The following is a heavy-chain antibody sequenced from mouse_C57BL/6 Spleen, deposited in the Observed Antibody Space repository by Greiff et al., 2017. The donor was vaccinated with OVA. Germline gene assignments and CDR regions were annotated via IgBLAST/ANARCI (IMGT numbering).Heavy chain of an antibody. CDR1: GYSFTGYY. CDR3: ARREGYEWAMDY. J-gene: IGHJ4*01. D-gene: IGHD2-2*01. CDR2: INPSTGGT. V-gene: IGHV1-42*01. Sequence: VQLQQSGPELVKPGASVKISCKASGYSFTGYYMNWVKQSPEQSLEWIGEINPSTGGTTYNQKFKAKATLTVDKSSSTAYMQLKSLTSEDSAVYYCARREGYEWAMDYWGQGTSVTVSS.